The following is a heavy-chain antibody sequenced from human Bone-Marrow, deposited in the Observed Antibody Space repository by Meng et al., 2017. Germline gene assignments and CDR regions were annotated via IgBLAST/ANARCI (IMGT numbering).Heavy chain of an antibody. V-gene: IGHV4-34*01. D-gene: IGHD3-22*01. J-gene: IGHJ5*02. Sequence: QVRAQQWGAGLFKPSETLSLTCAVYGGSFSGYYWSWIRQPPGKGLEWIGEINHSGSTNYNPSLKSRVTISVDTSKNQFSLKLSSVTAADTAVYYCARVGVVVITPNWFDPWGQGTLVTVSS. CDR2: INHSGST. CDR3: ARVGVVVITPNWFDP. CDR1: GGSFSGYY.